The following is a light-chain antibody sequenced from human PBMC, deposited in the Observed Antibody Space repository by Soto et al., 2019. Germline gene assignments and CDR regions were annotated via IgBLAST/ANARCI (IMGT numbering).Light chain of an antibody. V-gene: IGKV1-27*01. J-gene: IGKJ5*01. CDR2: AAS. Sequence: DIQMTQSPSSLSASVGDRVTITCRASQGISNYLAGYQQKPGKVPKLLIYAASTLQSGVPSRFSGIGSGTDFTLTISSLQTEDVETYYCQKYNSALITFGQGTRLESK. CDR1: QGISNY. CDR3: QKYNSALIT.